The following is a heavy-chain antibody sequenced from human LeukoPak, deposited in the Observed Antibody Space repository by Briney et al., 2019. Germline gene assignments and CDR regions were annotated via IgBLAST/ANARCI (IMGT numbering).Heavy chain of an antibody. CDR3: ARDRGQWGYYYYMDV. CDR2: IYTSGST. Sequence: PSETLSLTCTVSGGSISSSSYYWGWIRQPAGKGLEWIGRIYTSGSTNFNPSLKIRVTISVDTSKNQFSLKLSSVTAADTAVYYCARDRGQWGYYYYMDVWGKGTTVTISS. V-gene: IGHV4-61*02. J-gene: IGHJ6*03. CDR1: GGSISSSSYY. D-gene: IGHD6-19*01.